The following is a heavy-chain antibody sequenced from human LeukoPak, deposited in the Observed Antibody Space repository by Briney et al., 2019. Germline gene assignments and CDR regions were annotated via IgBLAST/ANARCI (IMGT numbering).Heavy chain of an antibody. Sequence: ASVKVSCRASGYTFTGYYMHWVRQAPGQGLEWMGWIDPNSGATKYAQEFQGGATMTRDTSITTAYMELSSLRYDDTATYYCARVGLTRGEAFDIWGQGTMVTVSS. CDR1: GYTFTGYY. D-gene: IGHD3-16*01. J-gene: IGHJ3*02. CDR2: IDPNSGAT. V-gene: IGHV1-2*02. CDR3: ARVGLTRGEAFDI.